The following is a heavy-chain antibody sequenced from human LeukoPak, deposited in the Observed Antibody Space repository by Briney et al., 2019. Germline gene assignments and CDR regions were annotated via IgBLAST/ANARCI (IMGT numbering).Heavy chain of an antibody. CDR2: LSKSGNT. V-gene: IGHV4-4*08. Sequence: KPSETLSLTCTVSGGSISSYYWSWIRLPPGKGLEWIGYLSKSGNTNYSPSLKSRVTIFGDTSKNQFSLKLSSVTAADTAVYYCASYISTPGRRNLDCWGQGTLVIVSS. CDR1: GGSISSYY. J-gene: IGHJ4*02. D-gene: IGHD6-13*01. CDR3: ASYISTPGRRNLDC.